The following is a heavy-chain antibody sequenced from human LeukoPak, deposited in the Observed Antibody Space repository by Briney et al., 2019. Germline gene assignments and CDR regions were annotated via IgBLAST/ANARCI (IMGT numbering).Heavy chain of an antibody. CDR3: ARTYVWGSYRRIDY. J-gene: IGHJ4*02. D-gene: IGHD3-16*02. V-gene: IGHV3-48*03. Sequence: PGGSLRLSCAGSGFSFSSFEMNWVRQAPGKGVEWVSHISSSGGTKYYADSVKGRFTVSGDNAKNSLSLQMNSLRVEDTAVYYCARTYVWGSYRRIDYWGQGTLVTVSS. CDR1: GFSFSSFE. CDR2: ISSSGGTK.